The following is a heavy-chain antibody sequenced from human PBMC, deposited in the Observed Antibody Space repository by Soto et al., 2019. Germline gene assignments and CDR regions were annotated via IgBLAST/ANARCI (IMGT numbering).Heavy chain of an antibody. CDR3: ATDSALDP. CDR1: GFTVISNY. Sequence: EVQLVESGGGVVQPGGSLRLSCAASGFTVISNYMSWVRQAPGKGLDSVSVIYSGGSTYYADSAKGRFTISRDNSKNTLYLQMTSLRAEDTAVYYCATDSALDPWGQGTLVTVSS. V-gene: IGHV3-66*01. J-gene: IGHJ5*02. CDR2: IYSGGST.